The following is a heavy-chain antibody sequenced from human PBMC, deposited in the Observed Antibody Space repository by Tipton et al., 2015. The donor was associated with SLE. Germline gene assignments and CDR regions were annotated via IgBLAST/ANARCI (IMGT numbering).Heavy chain of an antibody. Sequence: GSLRLSCAASGFTFSTYEMNWVRQAPGKGLEWVSYISSSGSTLYYADSVKGRFTISRDNAKNSLYLQMNSLRAEDTAVYYCARGHKYYYDSSGYYSDYWGQGTLVTVSS. CDR2: ISSSGSTL. CDR1: GFTFSTYE. CDR3: ARGHKYYYDSSGYYSDY. D-gene: IGHD3-22*01. J-gene: IGHJ4*02. V-gene: IGHV3-48*03.